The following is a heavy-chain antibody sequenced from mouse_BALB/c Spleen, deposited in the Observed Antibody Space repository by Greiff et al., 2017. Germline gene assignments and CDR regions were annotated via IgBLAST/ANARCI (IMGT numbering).Heavy chain of an antibody. Sequence: QVQLKESGPGLVQPSQSLSITCTVSGFSLTSYGVHWVRQSPGKGLEWLGVIWSGGSTDYNAAFISRLSISKDNSKSQVFFKMNSLQANDTAIYYCARMRDYGSSYEGGFAYWGQGTLVTVSA. J-gene: IGHJ3*01. D-gene: IGHD1-1*01. CDR2: IWSGGST. CDR3: ARMRDYGSSYEGGFAY. CDR1: GFSLTSYG. V-gene: IGHV2-2*02.